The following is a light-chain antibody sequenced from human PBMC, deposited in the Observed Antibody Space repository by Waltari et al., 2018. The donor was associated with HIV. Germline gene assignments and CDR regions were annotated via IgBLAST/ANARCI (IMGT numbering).Light chain of an antibody. V-gene: IGLV3-25*03. CDR3: QSADITGTLGV. CDR2: KDS. CDR1: ALPRQF. J-gene: IGLJ2*01. Sequence: SYELAQPPSVSVSPGQTARLTCSGDALPRQFVYWYQQKPGQAPIVVIYKDSERPSGIPGRFSGCISGTTATLTMSAVQAEDEADYYCQSADITGTLGVFGGGTRLTV.